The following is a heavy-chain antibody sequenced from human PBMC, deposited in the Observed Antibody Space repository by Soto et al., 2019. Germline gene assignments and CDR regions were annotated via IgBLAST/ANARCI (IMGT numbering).Heavy chain of an antibody. CDR2: IDGSGGDT. D-gene: IGHD2-15*01. V-gene: IGHV3-23*01. CDR3: AKEMVAAAYVETSPFDF. J-gene: IGHJ4*02. Sequence: EVQLLESGGGLVQPGGSLRLSCAASGFTFSSYAMAWVRQAPGTGLEWVSGIDGSGGDTSFADSVKGRFSISRDNSKKMLYLHMNSLRAEATARYYCAKEMVAAAYVETSPFDFWGQGTLVTVSS. CDR1: GFTFSSYA.